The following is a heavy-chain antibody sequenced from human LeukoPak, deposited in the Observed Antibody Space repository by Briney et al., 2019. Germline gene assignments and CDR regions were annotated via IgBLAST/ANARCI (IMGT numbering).Heavy chain of an antibody. Sequence: GASVKVSCKASGYIFTSYYIHWVRQAPGQGLEWMGIINPSGGRTNYAQKFQGRVTMTRDTSISTAYMELSRLRSDDTAVYYCARVGEYGSGSYLYYWGQGTLVTVSS. J-gene: IGHJ4*02. CDR2: INPSGGRT. D-gene: IGHD3-10*01. CDR3: ARVGEYGSGSYLYY. CDR1: GYIFTSYY. V-gene: IGHV1-46*01.